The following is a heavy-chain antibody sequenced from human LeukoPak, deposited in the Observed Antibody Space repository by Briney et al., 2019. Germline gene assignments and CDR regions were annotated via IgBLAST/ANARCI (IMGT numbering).Heavy chain of an antibody. Sequence: GSSVKVSCKASGGTFSSYAISWVRQAPGQGLEWMGGIIPIFGTANYAQKFQGRVTITTDESTSTAYMELSSLRSEDTAVYYCARGKRYGLTGDSFDIWGQGTMVTVSS. CDR2: IIPIFGTA. CDR3: ARGKRYGLTGDSFDI. V-gene: IGHV1-69*05. D-gene: IGHD7-27*01. CDR1: GGTFSSYA. J-gene: IGHJ3*02.